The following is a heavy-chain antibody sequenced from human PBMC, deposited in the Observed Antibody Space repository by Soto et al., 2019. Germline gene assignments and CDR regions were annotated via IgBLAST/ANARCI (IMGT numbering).Heavy chain of an antibody. Sequence: SETLSLTCAISCRSISSSNWWSWVRQPPGKGLEWIGEIYHSGSTNYNPSLKSRVTISVDKSKNHFSLKLSSVTAADTAVYYCARVLGNDAFDIWGQGTLVT. CDR3: ARVLGNDAFDI. CDR1: CRSISSSNW. V-gene: IGHV4-4*02. CDR2: IYHSGST. J-gene: IGHJ3*02. D-gene: IGHD3-3*02.